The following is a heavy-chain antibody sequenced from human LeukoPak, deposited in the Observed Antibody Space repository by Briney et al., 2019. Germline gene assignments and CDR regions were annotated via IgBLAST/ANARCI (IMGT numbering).Heavy chain of an antibody. D-gene: IGHD6-13*01. Sequence: PGGSLRLSCAASGFTFSSYEMNWVRQAPGKGLEWVSYISSSGSTIYYADSVKGRFTISRDNAKNSLYLQMNSLRAEDMALYYCAKDTSAGYSSSWNAFDIWGQGTMVTVSS. CDR1: GFTFSSYE. CDR2: ISSSGSTI. V-gene: IGHV3-48*03. J-gene: IGHJ3*02. CDR3: AKDTSAGYSSSWNAFDI.